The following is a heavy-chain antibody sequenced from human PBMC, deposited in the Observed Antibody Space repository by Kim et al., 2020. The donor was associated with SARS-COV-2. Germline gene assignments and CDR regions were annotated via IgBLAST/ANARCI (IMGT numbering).Heavy chain of an antibody. V-gene: IGHV1-3*01. D-gene: IGHD4-17*01. Sequence: ASVKVSCKASGYTFTSYAMHWVRQAPGQRLEWMGWINAGNGNTKYSQKFQGRVTITRDTSASTAYMELSSLRSEDTAVYYCARDGLTTVTNNWFDPWGQGTLVTVSS. CDR1: GYTFTSYA. CDR2: INAGNGNT. CDR3: ARDGLTTVTNNWFDP. J-gene: IGHJ5*02.